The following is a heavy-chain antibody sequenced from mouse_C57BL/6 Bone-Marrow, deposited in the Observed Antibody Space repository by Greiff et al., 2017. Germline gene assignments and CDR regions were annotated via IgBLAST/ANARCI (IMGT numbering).Heavy chain of an antibody. CDR2: IDPSDSYT. Sequence: QVQLQQPGAELVMPGASVKLSCKASGYTFTSYWMHWVKQRPGQGLEWIGEIDPSDSYTNYNQKFKGKSTLTVDKSSSTAYMQLSSLTSEDSAVYYIAREKSSPLEWYFDVWGTGTTVTVSS. J-gene: IGHJ1*03. V-gene: IGHV1-69*01. D-gene: IGHD6-1*01. CDR3: AREKSSPLEWYFDV. CDR1: GYTFTSYW.